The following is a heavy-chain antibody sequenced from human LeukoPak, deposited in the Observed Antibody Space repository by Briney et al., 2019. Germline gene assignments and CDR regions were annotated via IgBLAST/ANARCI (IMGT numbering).Heavy chain of an antibody. Sequence: SETLSLTCTVSGASISGSGYYWGWIRQPPGKGLKWIGSIYYSGITYYNPSLKSRVTISVDTSKNQFSLKLSSVTAADTAVYYCARGVVIAPQTFDYWGQGTLVTVSS. CDR3: ARGVVIAPQTFDY. D-gene: IGHD2-21*01. CDR2: IYYSGIT. V-gene: IGHV4-39*07. CDR1: GASISGSGYY. J-gene: IGHJ4*02.